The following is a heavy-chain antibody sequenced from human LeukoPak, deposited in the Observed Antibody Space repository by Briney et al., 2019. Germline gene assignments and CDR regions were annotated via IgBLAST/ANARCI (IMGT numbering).Heavy chain of an antibody. CDR1: RFTFSAYA. J-gene: IGHJ3*02. CDR2: IGGTGVTT. Sequence: GGSLRLSCAASRFTFSAYAMSWVRQAPGKGLEWVSVIGGTGVTTYYADSVKGRFTISRDTAKNTLYLQMISLRADDTAVYYCARGSGSYSSDAFDIWGQGTMVTVSS. CDR3: ARGSGSYSSDAFDI. V-gene: IGHV3-23*01. D-gene: IGHD3-10*01.